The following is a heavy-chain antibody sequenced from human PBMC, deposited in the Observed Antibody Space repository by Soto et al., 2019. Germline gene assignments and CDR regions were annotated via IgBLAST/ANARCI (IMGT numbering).Heavy chain of an antibody. CDR2: IYYSGST. CDR3: ARGPDYDILTGYFKRPYYFDY. CDR1: GGSISSGGYY. V-gene: IGHV4-31*03. J-gene: IGHJ4*02. D-gene: IGHD3-9*01. Sequence: SETLSLTCTVSGGSISSGGYYWSWVRQHPGKGLEWIGYIYYSGSTYYNPSLKSRVTISVDTSKNQFSLKLSSVTAADTAVYYCARGPDYDILTGYFKRPYYFDYWGQGTLVTVSS.